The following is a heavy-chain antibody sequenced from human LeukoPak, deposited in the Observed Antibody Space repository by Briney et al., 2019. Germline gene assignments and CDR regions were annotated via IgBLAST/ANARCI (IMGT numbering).Heavy chain of an antibody. V-gene: IGHV4-4*07. CDR3: ARDGDSRD. CDR2: IYTTGST. CDR1: GASISSYY. J-gene: IGHJ4*02. Sequence: PSETLSLTCTVSGASISSYYWSWIRQPAGRGLEWIGRIYTTGSTNYNPSLKSRVTMSVDTSKNQFSLKLTSVTAADTALYYCARDGDSRDWGQGTLVTVSS. D-gene: IGHD3-22*01.